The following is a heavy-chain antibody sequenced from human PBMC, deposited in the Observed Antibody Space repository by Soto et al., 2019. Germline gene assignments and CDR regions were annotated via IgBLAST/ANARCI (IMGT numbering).Heavy chain of an antibody. CDR1: GGSFSGYY. J-gene: IGHJ4*02. CDR2: INHSGST. CDR3: ARRGPVVVAAKFGY. V-gene: IGHV4-34*01. D-gene: IGHD2-15*01. Sequence: QVQLQQWGAGLLKPSETLSLTCAVYGGSFSGYYWSWIRQPPGKGLEWIGEINHSGSTNYNPSLKSRVTISVDTSKNQCPLNLSSATAADTAVYYCARRGPVVVAAKFGYWGQGTLVTVSS.